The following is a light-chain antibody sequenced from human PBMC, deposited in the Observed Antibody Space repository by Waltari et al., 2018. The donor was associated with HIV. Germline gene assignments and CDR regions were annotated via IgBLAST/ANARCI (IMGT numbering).Light chain of an antibody. V-gene: IGKV1-5*03. J-gene: IGKJ1*01. CDR3: QQYNSWT. CDR1: QSISSW. Sequence: DIQMTQSPSTLSASVGDRVTITCRASQSISSWLAWYQQKPGKAPKLLIYKASSLESRVPSRFSGSGSGTEFTLTISSLQPDDFATYYCQQYNSWTFGQGTKVEIK. CDR2: KAS.